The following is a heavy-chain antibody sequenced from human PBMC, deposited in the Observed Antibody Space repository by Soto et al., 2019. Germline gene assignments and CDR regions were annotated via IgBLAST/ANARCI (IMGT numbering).Heavy chain of an antibody. Sequence: SETLSLTCSDSIGSLSSHFWAWIRQSRGKGLEWLGYIFYTGITNYNPSLQSRVTISVDTSKDQFSLRLNSVTAADTAVYYCARGGYDFSGVNFDDGFDFWGQGIPVTVSS. CDR2: IFYTGIT. V-gene: IGHV4-59*11. CDR3: ARGGYDFSGVNFDDGFDF. CDR1: IGSLSSHF. J-gene: IGHJ3*01. D-gene: IGHD3-22*01.